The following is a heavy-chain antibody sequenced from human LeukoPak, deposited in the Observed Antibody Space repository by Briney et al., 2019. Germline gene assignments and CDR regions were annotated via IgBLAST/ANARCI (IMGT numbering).Heavy chain of an antibody. J-gene: IGHJ6*02. CDR1: GGTFSSYA. Sequence: GASVKVSCKASGGTFSSYAISWVRQAPGQGLEWMGRIIPILGIANYAQKFQGRVTITADKSTSTAYMELSSLRSEDTAVYYCARAITKYQLLGGAYYYYGMDVWGQGTRSPSP. V-gene: IGHV1-69*04. CDR2: IIPILGIA. D-gene: IGHD2-2*01. CDR3: ARAITKYQLLGGAYYYYGMDV.